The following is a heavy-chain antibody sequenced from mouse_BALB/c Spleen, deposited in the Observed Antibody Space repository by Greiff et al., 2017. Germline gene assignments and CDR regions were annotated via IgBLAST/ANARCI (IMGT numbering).Heavy chain of an antibody. D-gene: IGHD2-4*01. CDR2: ISNGGGST. J-gene: IGHJ4*01. V-gene: IGHV5-12-2*01. Sequence: EVKLVESGGGLVQPGGSLKLSCAASGFTFSSYTMSWVRQTPEKRLEWVAYISNGGGSTYYPDTVKGRFTISRDNAKNTLYLQMSSLKSEDTAMYYCARRGDYQYYYAMDYWGQGTSVTVSS. CDR3: ARRGDYQYYYAMDY. CDR1: GFTFSSYT.